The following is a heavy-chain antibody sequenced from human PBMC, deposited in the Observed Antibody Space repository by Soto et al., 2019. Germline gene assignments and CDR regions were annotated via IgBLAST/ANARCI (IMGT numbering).Heavy chain of an antibody. V-gene: IGHV5-51*01. CDR1: GYNFAGYW. Sequence: PGESLKISCKVSGYNFAGYWIAWVRQMPGKGLELMGIIYPSDSDTRYRPSFQGQVTISADKSISSAYLQWSSLRASDTAMYYCARGGVSTRTFDYWGQGTPVTVSS. D-gene: IGHD3-3*01. CDR2: IYPSDSDT. J-gene: IGHJ4*02. CDR3: ARGGVSTRTFDY.